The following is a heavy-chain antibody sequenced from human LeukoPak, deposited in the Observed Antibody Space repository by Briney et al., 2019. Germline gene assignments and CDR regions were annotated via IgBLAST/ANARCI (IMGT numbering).Heavy chain of an antibody. Sequence: GGSLRLSCAASGFTFSSYAMSWVHQAPGKGLEWVSAISGSGGSTYYADSVKGRFTISRDNSKNTLYLQMNSLRAEDTAVYYCAKVYSYGYRYFDYWGQGTLVTVSS. V-gene: IGHV3-23*01. J-gene: IGHJ4*02. CDR1: GFTFSSYA. D-gene: IGHD5-18*01. CDR2: ISGSGGST. CDR3: AKVYSYGYRYFDY.